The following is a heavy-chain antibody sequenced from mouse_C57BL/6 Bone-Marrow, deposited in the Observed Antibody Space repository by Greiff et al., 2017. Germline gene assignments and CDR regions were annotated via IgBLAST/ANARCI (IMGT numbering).Heavy chain of an antibody. J-gene: IGHJ1*03. D-gene: IGHD1-1*01. Sequence: EVKLMESGGGLVQPGGSLKLSCAASGFTFSDYYMYWVRQTPEKRLEWVAYISNGGGSTYYPDTVKGRFTISSDNAKNTLYLQMSLLKSEDTAMYYCAIQRLLLPLWYFDVWGTGTTVTVSS. V-gene: IGHV5-12*01. CDR1: GFTFSDYY. CDR3: AIQRLLLPLWYFDV. CDR2: ISNGGGST.